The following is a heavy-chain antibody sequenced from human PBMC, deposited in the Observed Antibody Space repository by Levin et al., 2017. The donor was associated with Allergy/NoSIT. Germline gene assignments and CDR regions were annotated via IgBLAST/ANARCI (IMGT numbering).Heavy chain of an antibody. CDR3: ARFGAVASTFDY. CDR1: GFTFSNYW. J-gene: IGHJ4*02. Sequence: GGSLRLSCAASGFTFSNYWMHWVRQAPGKGLEWVANIKQDGSEKYYVDSVKGRFTISRDNAKNSLYLQMNSLRAEDTAVYYCARFGAVASTFDYWGQGTLVTVSS. V-gene: IGHV3-7*04. CDR2: IKQDGSEK. D-gene: IGHD6-19*01.